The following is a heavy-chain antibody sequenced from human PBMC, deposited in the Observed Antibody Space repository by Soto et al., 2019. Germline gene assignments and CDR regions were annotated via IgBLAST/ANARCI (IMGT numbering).Heavy chain of an antibody. Sequence: ASVKVSCKASGYTFTSYGISWVRQAPGQGLEWMGWISAYNGNTNYAQKLQGRVTMTTDTSTSKAYMELRSLRSDDTAVYYCARDGTVVTFDWFDPWGQGTLVTVSS. D-gene: IGHD2-21*02. J-gene: IGHJ5*02. CDR1: GYTFTSYG. CDR2: ISAYNGNT. V-gene: IGHV1-18*01. CDR3: ARDGTVVTFDWFDP.